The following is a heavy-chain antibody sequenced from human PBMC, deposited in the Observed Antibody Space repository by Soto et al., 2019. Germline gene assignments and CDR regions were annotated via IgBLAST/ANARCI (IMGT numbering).Heavy chain of an antibody. Sequence: PGESLKISCKGSGYSFTSYWISWVRQMPGKGLEWMGRIDPSDSYTNYSPSFQGHVTISADKSISTAYLQWSSLKASDTAMYYCAIIAARRSGYYYYGMDVWGQGTTVTVSS. CDR3: AIIAARRSGYYYYGMDV. CDR2: IDPSDSYT. D-gene: IGHD6-6*01. J-gene: IGHJ6*02. CDR1: GYSFTSYW. V-gene: IGHV5-10-1*01.